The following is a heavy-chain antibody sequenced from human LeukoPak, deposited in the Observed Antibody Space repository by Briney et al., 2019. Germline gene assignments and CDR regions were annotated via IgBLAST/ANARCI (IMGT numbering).Heavy chain of an antibody. CDR2: IRYDGSNK. V-gene: IGHV3-30*02. CDR3: AKVLSVGSTGWYWGDFDY. D-gene: IGHD6-19*01. Sequence: GGSLRLSWAASGFTFSSYGMHWVRQAPGKGLGWVAFIRYDGSNKYYADSVRGRFAISRDNSKNTLYLHMNSLRAEDTAVYYCAKVLSVGSTGWYWGDFDYWGQGALVTVSS. CDR1: GFTFSSYG. J-gene: IGHJ4*02.